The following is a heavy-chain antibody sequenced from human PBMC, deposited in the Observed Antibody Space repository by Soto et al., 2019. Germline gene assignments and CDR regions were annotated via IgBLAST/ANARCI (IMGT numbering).Heavy chain of an antibody. D-gene: IGHD1-7*01. CDR1: GCTFNEYY. J-gene: IGHJ4*02. Sequence: QVQLVESGGGLVKPGETLRLSCAASGCTFNEYYMTWVLQARGKGMERVSYISSSGSTTYNADSVRGRFRISRDNAKKSLYLQMNSLRAEDTAVYYCVSYRDYNGNWSSSAFWGQGTLVTVSA. V-gene: IGHV3-11*01. CDR3: VSYRDYNGNWSSSAF. CDR2: ISSSGSTT.